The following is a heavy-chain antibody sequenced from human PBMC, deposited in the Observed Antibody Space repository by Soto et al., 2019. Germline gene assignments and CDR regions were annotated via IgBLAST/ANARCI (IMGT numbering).Heavy chain of an antibody. CDR2: ISFDESTK. V-gene: IGHV3-30-3*01. CDR3: EKDLDSGRFYFRALEY. CDR1: GFSFSSYA. D-gene: IGHD1-26*01. Sequence: GGSLRLSCAASGFSFSSYALHWVRQAPGKGLEWVAAISFDESTKYYAESVKGRFTISRDSSKKTLYLQMNSLRVEDTAVYYCEKDLDSGRFYFRALEYWGQGT. J-gene: IGHJ4*02.